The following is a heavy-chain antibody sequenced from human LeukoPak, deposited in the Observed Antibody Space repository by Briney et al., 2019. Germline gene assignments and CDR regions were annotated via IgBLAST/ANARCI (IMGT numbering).Heavy chain of an antibody. CDR2: ISSSSSYI. CDR1: GFTFSSYS. CDR3: ARGVAAAGANWFDS. J-gene: IGHJ5*01. D-gene: IGHD6-13*01. Sequence: GGSLRLSCAASGFTFSSYSMNWVRQAPGKGLEWVSSISSSSSYIYYADSVKGRFTISRDNAKNSLYLQMNSLRAEDTAVYYCARGVAAAGANWFDSWGQGTLVTVSS. V-gene: IGHV3-21*01.